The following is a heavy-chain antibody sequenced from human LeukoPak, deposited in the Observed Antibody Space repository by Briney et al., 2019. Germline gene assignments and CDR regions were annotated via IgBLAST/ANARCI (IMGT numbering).Heavy chain of an antibody. V-gene: IGHV4-34*01. D-gene: IGHD3-10*01. J-gene: IGHJ4*02. CDR2: INHSGST. Sequence: SETLSLTCAVYGGSFSGYYWSWIRQPPGKGLEWIGEINHSGSTNYNPSLKSRVTISVDTSKNQFSLKLSSVTAADTAAYYCARGNYGSGSYWGQGTLVTVSS. CDR3: ARGNYGSGSY. CDR1: GGSFSGYY.